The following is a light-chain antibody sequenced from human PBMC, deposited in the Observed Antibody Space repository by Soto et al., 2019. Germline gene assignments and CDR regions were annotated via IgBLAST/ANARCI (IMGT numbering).Light chain of an antibody. J-gene: IGKJ2*01. CDR2: DAS. CDR1: QSVTSNY. V-gene: IGKV3-20*01. Sequence: ETVLTQSPGTLSLSPGERATLSSRASQSVTSNYLAWYQHKPGQAPRLLIYDASNRATGIPQRFSGSGAATDFGLTISRMERQDFLVYYCRQYDTSPPLTFGGGTKLEI. CDR3: RQYDTSPPLT.